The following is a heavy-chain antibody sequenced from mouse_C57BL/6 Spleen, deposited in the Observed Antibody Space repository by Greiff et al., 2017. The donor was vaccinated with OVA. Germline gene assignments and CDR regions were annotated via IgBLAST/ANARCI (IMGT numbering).Heavy chain of an antibody. D-gene: IGHD1-1*01. V-gene: IGHV14-3*01. CDR3: ARRIYYYGSSYGWYFDV. CDR1: GFNIKNTY. Sequence: EVQLQQSVAELVRPGASVKLSCTASGFNIKNTYMHWVKQRPEQGLEWIGRIDPANGNTKYAPKFQGKATITADTSSNTAYLQLSSLTSEDTAIYYCARRIYYYGSSYGWYFDVWGTGTTVTVSS. J-gene: IGHJ1*03. CDR2: IDPANGNT.